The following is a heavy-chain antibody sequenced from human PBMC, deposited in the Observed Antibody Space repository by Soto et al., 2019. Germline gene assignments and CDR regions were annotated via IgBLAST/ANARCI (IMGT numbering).Heavy chain of an antibody. Sequence: QVQLVESGGGVVQPGRSLRLSCVASGFTFSSYAMHWVRQAPGKGLEWVSVISYDGSNKYYTDSVKGRFTISRDNSKNRLYLQMNSLRAEDTAVYYCARPLWRDDYNWGYFDLWGRGTLVTVSS. CDR1: GFTFSSYA. CDR3: ARPLWRDDYNWGYFDL. D-gene: IGHD4-4*01. J-gene: IGHJ2*01. CDR2: ISYDGSNK. V-gene: IGHV3-30-3*01.